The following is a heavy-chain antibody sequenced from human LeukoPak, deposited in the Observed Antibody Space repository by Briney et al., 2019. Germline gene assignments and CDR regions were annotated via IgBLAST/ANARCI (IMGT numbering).Heavy chain of an antibody. CDR2: IYYSGNT. J-gene: IGHJ3*02. V-gene: IGHV4-59*08. D-gene: IGHD3-22*01. CDR1: GGSISSYY. Sequence: SETLSLTCTVSGGSISSYYWSWIRQPPGKGLEWIGYIYYSGNTNYNPSLKSRVTISVDTSKNHFSLKLTSVTAADTAVYYCARLGSAYDSSGYYFDGAFDIWGQGTLVTVSS. CDR3: ARLGSAYDSSGYYFDGAFDI.